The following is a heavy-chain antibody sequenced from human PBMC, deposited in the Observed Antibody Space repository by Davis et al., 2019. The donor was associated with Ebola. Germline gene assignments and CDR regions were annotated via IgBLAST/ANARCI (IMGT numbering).Heavy chain of an antibody. Sequence: GESLKISCAASGFTFSSYSMNRVRQAPGKGLEWVSSISSSSSYIYYADSVKGRFTISRDNSKNTLYLQMNSLRAEDTAVYYCARDKFSGSFDYWGQGTLVTVSS. J-gene: IGHJ4*02. V-gene: IGHV3-21*01. CDR2: ISSSSSYI. CDR3: ARDKFSGSFDY. D-gene: IGHD1-26*01. CDR1: GFTFSSYS.